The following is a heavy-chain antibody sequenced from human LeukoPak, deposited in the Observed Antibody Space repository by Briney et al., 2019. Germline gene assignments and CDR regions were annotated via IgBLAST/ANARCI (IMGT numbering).Heavy chain of an antibody. J-gene: IGHJ4*02. CDR3: AEFDPYGYNYEY. Sequence: PSETLPLTCSVFGDSISGGYYWGLIRHPPGKGLEWIGTIYHSGDTYYNPSLKSQVTISVDTSKNQFSLRLRSVTAADTAIYYCAEFDPYGYNYEYWGEGSLVTVSS. CDR1: GDSISGGYY. CDR2: IYHSGDT. D-gene: IGHD5-24*01. V-gene: IGHV4-38-2*01.